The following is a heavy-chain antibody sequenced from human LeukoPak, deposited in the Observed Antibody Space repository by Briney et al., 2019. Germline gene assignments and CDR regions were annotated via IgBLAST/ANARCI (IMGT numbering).Heavy chain of an antibody. CDR3: AKCGGDCYYYYYMDV. CDR2: ISYDGSNK. J-gene: IGHJ6*03. D-gene: IGHD2-21*02. Sequence: GGSLRLSCAASGFTFSSYAMHWVRQAPGKGLEWVAIISYDGSNKYYAESVKGRFTISRDNSKNTLYLQMNSLRAEDTAVYYCAKCGGDCYYYYYMDVWGKGTTVTISS. CDR1: GFTFSSYA. V-gene: IGHV3-30*04.